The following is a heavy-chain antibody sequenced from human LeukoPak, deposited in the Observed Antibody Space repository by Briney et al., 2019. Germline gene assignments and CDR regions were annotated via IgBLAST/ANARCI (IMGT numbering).Heavy chain of an antibody. J-gene: IGHJ4*02. CDR1: GGSTSSYY. CDR2: IYTSGST. CDR3: ARGAAANPFAY. D-gene: IGHD6-25*01. Sequence: SETLSLTCTVSGGSTSSYYWSWIRQPAGKGLEWIGRIYTSGSTDYNPSLKSRVSMSVDTSKNQFSLKLSSVTAADTAVYYCARGAAANPFAYGGKEPRVTVS. V-gene: IGHV4-4*07.